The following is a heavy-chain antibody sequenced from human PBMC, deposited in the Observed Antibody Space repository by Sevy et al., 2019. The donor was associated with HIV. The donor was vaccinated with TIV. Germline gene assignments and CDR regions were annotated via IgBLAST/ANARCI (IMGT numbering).Heavy chain of an antibody. D-gene: IGHD3-16*02. V-gene: IGHV3-48*01. CDR3: VRTVSGTFRYDDY. J-gene: IGHJ4*02. CDR1: GFMFNSYS. Sequence: GGSLRLSCAASGFMFNSYSMNWVRQAPGTGLERLSYINSGSGAISYADSVKGRFTISRDNAKNSLYLQMNSLRAEDTAVYYCVRTVSGTFRYDDYWRQGTLVTVSS. CDR2: INSGSGAI.